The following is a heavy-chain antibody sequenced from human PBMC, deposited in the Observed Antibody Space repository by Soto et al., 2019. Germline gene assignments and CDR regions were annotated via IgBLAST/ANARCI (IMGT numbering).Heavy chain of an antibody. Sequence: ASVKVSCKTSEYTFTGYYLHWVRQAPGQGLEWMGWINPNGGGTIYAQKFQGRLTMARDTSITTAYMELSRLRSDDTAFYYCATSSDWSPLLDYWGQGTQVTVSS. D-gene: IGHD6-19*01. CDR3: ATSSDWSPLLDY. J-gene: IGHJ4*02. V-gene: IGHV1-2*02. CDR2: INPNGGGT. CDR1: EYTFTGYY.